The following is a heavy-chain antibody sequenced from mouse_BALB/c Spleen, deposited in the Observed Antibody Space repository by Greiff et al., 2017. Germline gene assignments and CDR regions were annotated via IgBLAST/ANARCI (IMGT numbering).Heavy chain of an antibody. Sequence: EVMLVESGGGLVQPGGSLKLSCAASGFTFSSYGMSWVRQTPDKRLELVATINSNGGSTYYPDSVKGRFTISRDNAKNTLYLQMSSLKSEDTAMYYCASHYYGSRAWFAYWGQGTLVTVSA. D-gene: IGHD1-1*01. J-gene: IGHJ3*01. CDR1: GFTFSSYG. CDR2: INSNGGST. V-gene: IGHV5-6-3*01. CDR3: ASHYYGSRAWFAY.